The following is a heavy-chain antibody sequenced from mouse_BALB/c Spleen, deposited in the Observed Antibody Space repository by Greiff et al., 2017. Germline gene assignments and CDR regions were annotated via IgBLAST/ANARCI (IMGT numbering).Heavy chain of an antibody. Sequence: VQLKESGPGLVAPSQSLSITCTVSGFSLTSYDISWIRQPPGKGLEWLGVIWTGGGTNYNSAFMSRLSISKDNSKSQVFLKMNSLQTDDTAIYYCVRTLVSDAMDYWGQGTSVTVSS. CDR1: GFSLTSYD. CDR2: IWTGGGT. D-gene: IGHD2-10*02. J-gene: IGHJ4*01. CDR3: VRTLVSDAMDY. V-gene: IGHV2-9-2*01.